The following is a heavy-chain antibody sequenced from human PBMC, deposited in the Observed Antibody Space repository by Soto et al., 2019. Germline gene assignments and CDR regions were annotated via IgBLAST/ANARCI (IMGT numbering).Heavy chain of an antibody. J-gene: IGHJ4*02. Sequence: PGGSLRLSCAASGFTFSSYAMNWVRQAPGKGLEWVSYISSSSSTIYYADSVKGRFTISRDNAQNSLFLQMNSLRTEDTALYYCARDRGWNTFDYWGQGTPVTVSS. V-gene: IGHV3-48*04. D-gene: IGHD1-1*01. CDR3: ARDRGWNTFDY. CDR1: GFTFSSYA. CDR2: ISSSSSTI.